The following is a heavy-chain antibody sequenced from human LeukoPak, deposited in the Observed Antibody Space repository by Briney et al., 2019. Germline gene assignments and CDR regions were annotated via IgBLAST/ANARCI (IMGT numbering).Heavy chain of an antibody. CDR2: IRSKANSYAT. Sequence: HSGGSLRLSCAASGFTFSGSAMHCVRPASGKGLEWVGRIRSKANSYATAFAASVKGRFTISRDDSKNTAYLQMNSLKTEDTAVYYCTTFYYYDSPDAFDIWGQGTMVTVSS. J-gene: IGHJ3*02. D-gene: IGHD3-22*01. CDR3: TTFYYYDSPDAFDI. V-gene: IGHV3-73*01. CDR1: GFTFSGSA.